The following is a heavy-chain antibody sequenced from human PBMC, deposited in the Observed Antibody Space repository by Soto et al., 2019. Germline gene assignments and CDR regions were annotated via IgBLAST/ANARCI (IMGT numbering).Heavy chain of an antibody. D-gene: IGHD2-15*01. CDR3: AREDCSGGSCHLDY. CDR2: INPNSGGT. V-gene: IGHV1-2*04. J-gene: IGHJ4*02. CDR1: GYCFTAYY. Sequence: ASVKVSCKASGYCFTAYYMHWVRQAPGQGLEWMGWINPNSGGTNYAQKFQGWVTMTRDTSISTAYMELSRLRSDDTAVYYCAREDCSGGSCHLDYWGQGTLVTVSS.